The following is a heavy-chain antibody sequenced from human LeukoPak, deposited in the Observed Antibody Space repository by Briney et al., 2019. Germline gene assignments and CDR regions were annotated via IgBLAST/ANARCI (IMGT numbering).Heavy chain of an antibody. D-gene: IGHD1-26*01. CDR3: ASWGEGALDN. CDR2: ISTSTTTI. CDR1: GFSFSTYW. J-gene: IGHJ4*02. Sequence: GGSLRLSCAATGFSFSTYWMSWVRQAPGKGLEWISYISTSTTTIYYANSVKGRFTISRDNAKKSLYLQMNSLRVEDTGVYYCASWGEGALDNWGQGTLVTVSS. V-gene: IGHV3-48*01.